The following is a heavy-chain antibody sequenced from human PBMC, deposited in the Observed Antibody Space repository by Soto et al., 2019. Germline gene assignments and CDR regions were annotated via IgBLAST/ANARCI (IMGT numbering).Heavy chain of an antibody. CDR1: GLTVSGKKY. CDR2: LYDVDGS. CDR3: ATWHEREHAYDV. J-gene: IGHJ3*01. D-gene: IGHD1-1*01. Sequence: EVQLVESGGGLMQPGESLRLSCAASGLTVSGKKYVAWVRQALGKGLEWVSALYDVDGSFYADSVKGRFTTSSDSSKTTVYLQMNGLRPDDTAVYYCATWHEREHAYDVWGQRTTVTVSS. V-gene: IGHV3-53*01.